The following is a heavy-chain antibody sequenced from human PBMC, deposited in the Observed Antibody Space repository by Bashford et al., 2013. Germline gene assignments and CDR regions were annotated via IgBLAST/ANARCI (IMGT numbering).Heavy chain of an antibody. CDR1: GGTFSTYG. V-gene: IGHV1-69*13. CDR3: ASRGYSYGAEYLQH. Sequence: SVKVSCKASGGTFSTYGITWVRQAPGQGLEWMGAIIPIFGKANYAQKFQGRVTITADESTSTAYMEVSGLRSEDTAVFHCASRGYSYGAEYLQHWGQGTLVTVSS. CDR2: IIPIFGKA. J-gene: IGHJ1*01. D-gene: IGHD5-18*01.